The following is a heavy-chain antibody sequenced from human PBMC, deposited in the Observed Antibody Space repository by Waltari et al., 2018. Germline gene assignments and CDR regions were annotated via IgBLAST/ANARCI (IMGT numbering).Heavy chain of an antibody. Sequence: QLHLQESGPGLVKPSETLSLTCSVSGGSITTSRHYWGWIRQPPGKGLEWTGTISYRGATSYNPSLRSRVTISLDTSKNQFSLKLNSVTAADTAVYYCATYVGASVGTAAFDVWGQGTMVTVSS. CDR1: GGSITTSRHY. D-gene: IGHD3-16*01. J-gene: IGHJ3*01. CDR2: ISYRGAT. CDR3: ATYVGASVGTAAFDV. V-gene: IGHV4-39*01.